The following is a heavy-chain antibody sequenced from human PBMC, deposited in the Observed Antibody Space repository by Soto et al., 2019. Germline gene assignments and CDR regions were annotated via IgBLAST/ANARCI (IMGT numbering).Heavy chain of an antibody. D-gene: IGHD2-2*01. J-gene: IGHJ3*01. V-gene: IGHV3-30*18. CDR2: ISYDGTKK. Sequence: QVQLVESGGSVVQPGRSLRLSCAASGFIFTSFAMHWVRQTPGKGLEWVSLISYDGTKKFAADSVKGRFTISRDTFNNTLYLQMNSLRPEDTAVYYCAKGSPFTKGAFNLWGQGTMVTVSS. CDR3: AKGSPFTKGAFNL. CDR1: GFIFTSFA.